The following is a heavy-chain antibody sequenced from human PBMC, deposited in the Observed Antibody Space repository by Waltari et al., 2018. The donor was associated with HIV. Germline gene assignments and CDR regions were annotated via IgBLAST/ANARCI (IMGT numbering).Heavy chain of an antibody. CDR1: GFTFSDYG. Sequence: EEQLLESGGGLIQPGGSLSLSCAASGFTFSDYGMAWVRQAPGKGLAWVAAIGRTGGSISYADSVKGRFSISRDNSKSTLFLQMDSLRVEDTAVYYCARDPRYGDYFFDYWGQGTLVTVSS. CDR2: IGRTGGSI. D-gene: IGHD4-17*01. CDR3: ARDPRYGDYFFDY. V-gene: IGHV3-23*01. J-gene: IGHJ4*02.